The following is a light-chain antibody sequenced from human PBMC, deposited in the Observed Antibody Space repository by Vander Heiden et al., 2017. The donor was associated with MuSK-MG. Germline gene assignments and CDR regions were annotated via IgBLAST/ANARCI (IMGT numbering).Light chain of an antibody. CDR2: GAS. CDR3: QQYNNWPPYT. J-gene: IGKJ2*01. Sequence: EIVMTQSPATLSVSPGERATLSCVTSQRVSSNLAWYQQKPGQAPRLLIYGASTRATGIPARFSGSGSGTEFTLTISSLQSEDFAVYYCQQYNNWPPYTFGQGTKLEIK. CDR1: QRVSSN. V-gene: IGKV3-15*01.